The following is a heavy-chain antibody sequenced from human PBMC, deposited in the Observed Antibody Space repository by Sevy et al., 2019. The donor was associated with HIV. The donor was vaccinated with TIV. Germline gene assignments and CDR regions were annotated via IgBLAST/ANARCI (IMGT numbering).Heavy chain of an antibody. CDR2: IRNSGGGT. V-gene: IGHV3-23*01. CDR3: AKQGGYCSNGVCYRAFDY. D-gene: IGHD2-8*01. CDR1: GFSFSIYA. Sequence: GGSLRLSCAASGFSFSIYAMTWVRQAPGKGLEWVSSIRNSGGGTNYADSVKGRFTISRDNSKNTLYLQMDSLRADDTAVYYCAKQGGYCSNGVCYRAFDYWGQGTLVTVSS. J-gene: IGHJ4*02.